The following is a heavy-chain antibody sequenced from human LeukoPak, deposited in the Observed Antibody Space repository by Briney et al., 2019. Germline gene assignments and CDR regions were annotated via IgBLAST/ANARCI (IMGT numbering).Heavy chain of an antibody. CDR2: ISSSGSTT. Sequence: GGSLRLSCAASGFTFSDYYMSWIRQAPGKGLEWVSYISSSGSTTYYADSVKGRFTISRDNAKNSLYLQMNSLRAEDTAVYYCARDNAGASSGYYSEYFQHWGQGTLVTVSS. V-gene: IGHV3-11*01. J-gene: IGHJ1*01. D-gene: IGHD3-22*01. CDR3: ARDNAGASSGYYSEYFQH. CDR1: GFTFSDYY.